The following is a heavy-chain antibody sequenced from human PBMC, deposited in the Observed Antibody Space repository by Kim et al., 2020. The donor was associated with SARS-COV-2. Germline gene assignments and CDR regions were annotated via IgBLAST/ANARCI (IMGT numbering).Heavy chain of an antibody. V-gene: IGHV4-31*03. J-gene: IGHJ5*02. CDR1: GGSISSGGYY. D-gene: IGHD3-10*01. Sequence: SETLSLTCTVSGGSISSGGYYWSWIRQHPGKGLEWIGYIYYSGSTYYNPSLKSRVTISVDTSKNQFSLKLSSVTAADTAVYYCARSSHITMVRGGNNWFDPWGQGTLVTVSS. CDR3: ARSSHITMVRGGNNWFDP. CDR2: IYYSGST.